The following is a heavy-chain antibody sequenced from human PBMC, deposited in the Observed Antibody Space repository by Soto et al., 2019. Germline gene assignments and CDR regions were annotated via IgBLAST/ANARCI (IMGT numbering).Heavy chain of an antibody. J-gene: IGHJ4*02. CDR2: IYYSGST. V-gene: IGHV4-31*03. D-gene: IGHD5-18*01. Sequence: SETLCLTCTVSGGSISSGGYYWSWIRQHPGKGLEWIGYIYYSGSTYYNPSLKSRVTISVDTSKNQFSLKLSSVTAADTAVYYCATQVDTAMYFDYWGQGTLVTVSS. CDR3: ATQVDTAMYFDY. CDR1: GGSISSGGYY.